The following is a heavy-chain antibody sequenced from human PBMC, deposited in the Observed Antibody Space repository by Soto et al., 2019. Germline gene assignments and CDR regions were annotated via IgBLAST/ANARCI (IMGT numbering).Heavy chain of an antibody. CDR3: ARHVLLTSSKFYYMGV. CDR2: IIPKHGTA. Sequence: QGQLVQSGAEVKKPGSSVKVSCTASEGTFSAYTINWVRQAPGQRLEWMARIIPKHGTATYAEKFQGRAANTADRSTNTAYLELSSLRSDDTAVYYCARHVLLTSSKFYYMGVWGKGTTVTVSS. CDR1: EGTFSAYT. D-gene: IGHD3-3*02. J-gene: IGHJ6*03. V-gene: IGHV1-69*08.